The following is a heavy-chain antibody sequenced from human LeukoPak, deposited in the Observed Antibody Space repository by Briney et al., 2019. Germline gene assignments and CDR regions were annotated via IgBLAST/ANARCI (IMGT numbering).Heavy chain of an antibody. CDR2: INHNGNVN. CDR1: GDSITAYY. J-gene: IGHJ6*02. V-gene: IGHV3-7*03. Sequence: ETLSLTCTVSGDSITAYYWNWARQAPGKGLEWVASINHNGNVNYYVDSVKGRFTISRDNAKNSLYLQMSNLRAEDTAVYFCARGGGLDVWGQGATVTVSS. CDR3: ARGGGLDV. D-gene: IGHD3-16*01.